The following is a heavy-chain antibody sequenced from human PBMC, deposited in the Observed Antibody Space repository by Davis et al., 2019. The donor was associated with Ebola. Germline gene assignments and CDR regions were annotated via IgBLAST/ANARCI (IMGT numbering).Heavy chain of an antibody. Sequence: LRLSCTVSGGSISSGDYYWNWIRQPPGKGLEWIGYISYSGNTYYNPSLKSRVTISVDTSENHFSLKLSSVTAADTAVYYCATGAYYGSGYYFDYWGQGTPVTVSS. D-gene: IGHD3-10*01. V-gene: IGHV4-30-4*01. CDR3: ATGAYYGSGYYFDY. J-gene: IGHJ4*02. CDR1: GGSISSGDYY. CDR2: ISYSGNT.